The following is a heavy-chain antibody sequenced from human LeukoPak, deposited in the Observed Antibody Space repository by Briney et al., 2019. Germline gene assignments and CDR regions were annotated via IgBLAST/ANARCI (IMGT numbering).Heavy chain of an antibody. CDR1: GYTLTELS. Sequence: ASVNVSCKVSGYTLTELSIHWVRQAPGNELEWMGGFGPEDGETIYAQKFQGRVTMTEDTSTDTAYMELSSLRSEDTAVYYCATIVVVAATQIFDYWGQGTLVTVSS. D-gene: IGHD2-15*01. V-gene: IGHV1-24*01. CDR3: ATIVVVAATQIFDY. J-gene: IGHJ4*02. CDR2: FGPEDGET.